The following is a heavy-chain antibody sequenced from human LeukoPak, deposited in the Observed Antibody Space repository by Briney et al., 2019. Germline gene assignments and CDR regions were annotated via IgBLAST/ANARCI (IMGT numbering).Heavy chain of an antibody. D-gene: IGHD1-1*01. V-gene: IGHV1-18*01. CDR1: GGXFSSYA. CDR2: ISASNGNT. J-gene: IGHJ4*02. CDR3: ASESHVERDDF. Sequence: KVSCKAXGGXFSSYAITWVRQAPGQGLEWMGWISASNGNTHYSEKFQDRITVTTDTSTSTAYMELRSLVSDDTAVYYCASESHVERDDFWGQGTLITVSS.